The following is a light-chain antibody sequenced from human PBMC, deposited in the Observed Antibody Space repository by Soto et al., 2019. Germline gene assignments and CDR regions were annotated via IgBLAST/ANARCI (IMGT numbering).Light chain of an antibody. CDR3: LQDYNYPLT. CDR2: AAS. V-gene: IGKV1-6*01. J-gene: IGKJ4*01. CDR1: QSISSF. Sequence: IQMTQSPSSLSASVGDRVTITCRASQSISSFLNWYQQKPGKAPKLLIYAASSLQSGVPSRFSGSGSGTDFTLTISSLQPEDFATYYCLQDYNYPLTFGGGTKVDIK.